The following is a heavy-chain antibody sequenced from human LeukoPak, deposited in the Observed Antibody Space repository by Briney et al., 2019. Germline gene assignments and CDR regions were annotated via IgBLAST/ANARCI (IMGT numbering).Heavy chain of an antibody. CDR3: ARQNHYDFWSGYANYYYGMDV. CDR2: IYYSGST. CDR1: GGSISSSSYY. V-gene: IGHV4-39*01. J-gene: IGHJ6*02. Sequence: PSETLSLTCTVSGGSISSSSYYWGWIRQPPGKGLEWIGSIYYSGSTYYNPSLKSRVTISVDTSKNQFSLKLSSVTAADTAVYYCARQNHYDFWSGYANYYYGMDVWGQGTTVTVSS. D-gene: IGHD3-3*01.